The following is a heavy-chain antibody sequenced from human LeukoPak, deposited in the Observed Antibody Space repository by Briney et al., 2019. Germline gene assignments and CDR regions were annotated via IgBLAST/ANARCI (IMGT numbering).Heavy chain of an antibody. D-gene: IGHD1-26*01. CDR3: ARGRSIVGDTAYDAFDI. V-gene: IGHV4-39*01. CDR1: GGSISSGSYY. J-gene: IGHJ3*02. CDR2: FYYSGST. Sequence: SETLSLTCTVSGGSISSGSYYWGWIRQPPGKGLEWIGNFYYSGSTYYNPSLENRVTISVDTSKNQFSLRLTSVTAADTAVYYCARGRSIVGDTAYDAFDIWGQGTMVTVSS.